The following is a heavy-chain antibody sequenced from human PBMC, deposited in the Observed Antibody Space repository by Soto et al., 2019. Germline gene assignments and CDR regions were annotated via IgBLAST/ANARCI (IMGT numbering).Heavy chain of an antibody. CDR3: ASSQGSSTSLEIYYYYYYGMDV. D-gene: IGHD2-2*01. J-gene: IGHJ6*02. CDR2: IIPISGTA. Sequence: QVQLVQSGAEVKKPGSSVKVSCKASGGTFSSYAISWVRQAPGQGLEWMGGIIPISGTANYAQKFQGRVKITADESTSTVSMELSSLRSEDTAVYFCASSQGSSTSLEIYYYYYYGMDVWGQGTTVTVSS. V-gene: IGHV1-69*01. CDR1: GGTFSSYA.